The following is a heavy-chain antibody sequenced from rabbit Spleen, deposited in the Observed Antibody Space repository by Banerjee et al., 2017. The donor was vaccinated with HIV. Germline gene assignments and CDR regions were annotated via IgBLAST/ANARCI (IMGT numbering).Heavy chain of an antibody. Sequence: QSLEESGGGLVKPGASLTLTCKASGFSFNSGYDMCWVRQAPGKGLEWIACIYAGSSGDTYSATWAKGRFTISKASSTTVTLQVTSLTVADTATYFCARDTASSFSSYGMDLWGQGTLVTVS. CDR2: IYAGSSGDT. CDR3: ARDTASSFSSYGMDL. V-gene: IGHV1S40*01. D-gene: IGHD6-1*01. CDR1: GFSFNSGYD. J-gene: IGHJ6*01.